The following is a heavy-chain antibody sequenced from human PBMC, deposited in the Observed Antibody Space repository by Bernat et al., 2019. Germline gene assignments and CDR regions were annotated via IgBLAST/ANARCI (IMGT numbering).Heavy chain of an antibody. Sequence: EVQLVESGGGLVQPGGSLRLSCAASGFTFSSYAMSWVRQAPGKGLEWVSAISGSGGSIYYADSVKGRFTISRDNSKNTLYLQMNSLRAEDTAVYYCAKEEIVVVPAAWYYYYMDVWGKGTTVTVSS. J-gene: IGHJ6*03. CDR3: AKEEIVVVPAAWYYYYMDV. CDR1: GFTFSSYA. V-gene: IGHV3-23*04. CDR2: ISGSGGSI. D-gene: IGHD2-2*01.